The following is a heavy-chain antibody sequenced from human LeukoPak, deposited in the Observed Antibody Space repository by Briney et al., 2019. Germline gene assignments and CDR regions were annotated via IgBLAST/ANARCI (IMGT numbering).Heavy chain of an antibody. CDR1: GYTLTGYF. D-gene: IGHD6-13*01. Sequence: ASVKVSCKASGYTLTGYFMHWVRQAPGQGLEWMGRINPNSGGTNYAQKFQGRVTMTRDTSINTAYMELSRLRSDDTAVYYCAREWGSSWSDYWAREPWSPSPQ. J-gene: IGHJ4*02. CDR2: INPNSGGT. V-gene: IGHV1-2*06. CDR3: AREWGSSWSDY.